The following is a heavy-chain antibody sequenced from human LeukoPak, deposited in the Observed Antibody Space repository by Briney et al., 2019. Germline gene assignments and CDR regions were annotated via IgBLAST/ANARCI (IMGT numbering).Heavy chain of an antibody. V-gene: IGHV3-15*07. D-gene: IGHD7-27*01. CDR3: TTNPGTWGDF. CDR1: GLTFSNAW. J-gene: IGHJ4*02. Sequence: TGGSLRLSCAASGLTFSNAWMNWVRQAPGKGLEWVAHIKGETNGGTADYAAAVEGRFTISRDDSKNTLYLQMNSLKIEDTAVYFCTTNPGTWGDFWGQGSLVTVSS. CDR2: IKGETNGGTA.